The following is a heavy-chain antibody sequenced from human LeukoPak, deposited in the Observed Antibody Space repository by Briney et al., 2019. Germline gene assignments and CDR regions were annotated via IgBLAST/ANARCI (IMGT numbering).Heavy chain of an antibody. Sequence: SETLSLTCTVSGGSISSYYLSWIRQPAGKGLEWIGRIYTSGSTNYNPSLKSRVTMSVDTSKNQFSLKLSSVTAADTAVYYCARSRLVAVVITRTYYYYFMGVWGKGTTVPVSS. D-gene: IGHD3-22*01. J-gene: IGHJ6*03. CDR1: GGSISSYY. CDR3: ARSRLVAVVITRTYYYYFMGV. CDR2: IYTSGST. V-gene: IGHV4-4*07.